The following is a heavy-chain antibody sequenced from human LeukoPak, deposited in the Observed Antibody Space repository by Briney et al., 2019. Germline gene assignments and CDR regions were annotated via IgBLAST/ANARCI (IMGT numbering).Heavy chain of an antibody. V-gene: IGHV3-23*01. Sequence: GGSLRLSCAASGFTFSSYAMSWVRQAPGKGLEWVSAISGSGGSTYYADSVKGRFTISRDNAKNSLYLQMNSLRAEDTAVYYCARGFSSLFDYWGQGTLVTVSS. CDR1: GFTFSSYA. J-gene: IGHJ4*02. D-gene: IGHD6-13*01. CDR3: ARGFSSLFDY. CDR2: ISGSGGST.